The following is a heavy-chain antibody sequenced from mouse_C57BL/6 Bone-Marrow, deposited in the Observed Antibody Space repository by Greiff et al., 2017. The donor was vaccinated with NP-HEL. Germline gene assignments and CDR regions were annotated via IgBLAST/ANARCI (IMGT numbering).Heavy chain of an antibody. Sequence: EVKVVESGGGLVKPGGSLKLSCAASGFTFSDYGMHWVRQAPEKGLEWVAYISSGSSTIYYADTVKGRFTISRDNAKNTLFLQMTSLRSEDTAMYYCARKEGWDAPMDYWGQGTSVTVSS. D-gene: IGHD4-1*01. CDR1: GFTFSDYG. J-gene: IGHJ4*01. CDR2: ISSGSSTI. CDR3: ARKEGWDAPMDY. V-gene: IGHV5-17*01.